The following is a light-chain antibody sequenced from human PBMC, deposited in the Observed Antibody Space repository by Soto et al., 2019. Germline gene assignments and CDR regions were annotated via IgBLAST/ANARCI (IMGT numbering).Light chain of an antibody. J-gene: IGLJ1*01. CDR1: SSDVGAYNY. Sequence: LNQPVSVTGSLRQSITISCSETSSDVGAYNYVSRYQQYPAKAPKLMIYHVTDRPSGVSNRFSGSKSGNTASLTISGLQAEDEADYYCCSYTTSNTFVFGTGTKVTVL. CDR3: CSYTTSNTFV. V-gene: IGLV2-14*01. CDR2: HVT.